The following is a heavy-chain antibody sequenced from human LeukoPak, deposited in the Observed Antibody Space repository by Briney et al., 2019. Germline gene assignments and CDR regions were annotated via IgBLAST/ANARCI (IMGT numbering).Heavy chain of an antibody. V-gene: IGHV4-59*01. J-gene: IGHJ4*02. CDR2: IYYNGNT. D-gene: IGHD6-13*01. CDR3: ARRGGSWSRYFDY. Sequence: SETLSLTCTVSGGSISSYYWSWIRQPPGKGLEWIGYIYYNGNTNYNPSLKSRVTISVDTSKNQFSLRLTSVTAADTAVYYCARRGGSWSRYFDYLGQGTLVTVSS. CDR1: GGSISSYY.